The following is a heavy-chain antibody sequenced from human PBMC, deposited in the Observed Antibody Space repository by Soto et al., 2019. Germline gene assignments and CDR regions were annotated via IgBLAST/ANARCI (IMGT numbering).Heavy chain of an antibody. CDR3: ARAPIAAAGTNNWFDP. D-gene: IGHD6-13*01. CDR1: GGSISSYY. J-gene: IGHJ5*02. Sequence: QVQLQESGPGLVKPSETLSLTCTVSGGSISSYYWSWIRQPPGKGLEWIGNIYYSGSTNYNPSLKSRVTISVDTSKNQFSLKLSSVTAADTAVYYCARAPIAAAGTNNWFDPWGQGTLVTVSS. V-gene: IGHV4-59*01. CDR2: IYYSGST.